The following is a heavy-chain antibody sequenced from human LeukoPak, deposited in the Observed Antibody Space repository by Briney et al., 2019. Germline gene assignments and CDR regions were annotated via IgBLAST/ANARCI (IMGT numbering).Heavy chain of an antibody. CDR2: IYYSGST. D-gene: IGHD2-2*01. CDR3: ARSAGYQLLEGYYYYMDV. CDR1: GGSTSSYY. Sequence: SSETLSLICTVSGGSTSSYYWSWIRQPPGKGLEWIGYIYYSGSTNYNPSLKSRVTMSVDTSKNQFSLKLSSVTAADTAVYYCARSAGYQLLEGYYYYMDVWGKGTTVTVSS. J-gene: IGHJ6*03. V-gene: IGHV4-59*01.